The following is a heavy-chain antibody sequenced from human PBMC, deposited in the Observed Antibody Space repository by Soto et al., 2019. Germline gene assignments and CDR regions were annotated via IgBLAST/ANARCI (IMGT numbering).Heavy chain of an antibody. V-gene: IGHV1-18*01. CDR1: GYTFTSYG. Sequence: ASVKVSCKASGYTFTSYGISWVRQAPGQGLEWMGWISAYNGNTNYAQKLQGRVTMTTDTSTSTAYMELRSLRSDDTAVYYCARANVLRFLEWLLSDYGMDVWGQGTTVTVSS. CDR3: ARANVLRFLEWLLSDYGMDV. J-gene: IGHJ6*02. D-gene: IGHD3-3*01. CDR2: ISAYNGNT.